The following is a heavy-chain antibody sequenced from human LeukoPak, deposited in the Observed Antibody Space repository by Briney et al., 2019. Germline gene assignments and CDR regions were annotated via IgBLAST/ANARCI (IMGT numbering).Heavy chain of an antibody. V-gene: IGHV4-61*02. J-gene: IGHJ4*02. CDR3: ASEGLAVAGNFLY. CDR2: IYASGST. Sequence: SETLSLTCTVSGGSIGSGAYYWSWIRQPAGQGPEWIGRIYASGSTNYNPSLKSRVTISVDTSENQFSLNLRSVTAADTAVYYRASEGLAVAGNFLYWGQGALVTVSS. D-gene: IGHD6-19*01. CDR1: GGSIGSGAYY.